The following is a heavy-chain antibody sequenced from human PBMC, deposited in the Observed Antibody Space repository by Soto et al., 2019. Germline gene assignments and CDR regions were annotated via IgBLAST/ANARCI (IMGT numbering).Heavy chain of an antibody. J-gene: IGHJ2*01. CDR3: ARGSGYDYVWGSYRPTPTEDWYFDL. V-gene: IGHV4-34*01. Sequence: QVQLQQWGAGLLKPSETLSLTCAVYGGSFSGYYWSWIRQPPGKGLEWIGEINHSRSTNYNPSLKSRVTISVDTSKKQFSLKLSSVTAADTAVYYCARGSGYDYVWGSYRPTPTEDWYFDLWGRGTLVTVSS. D-gene: IGHD3-16*02. CDR2: INHSRST. CDR1: GGSFSGYY.